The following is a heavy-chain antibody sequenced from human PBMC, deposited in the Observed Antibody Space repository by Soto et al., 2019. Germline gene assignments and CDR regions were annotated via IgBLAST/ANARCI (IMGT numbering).Heavy chain of an antibody. D-gene: IGHD2-8*01. Sequence: XESLKLSFKGSGYSFTSYWIGWVLQMPGKGLEWMGIIYPGDSDTRYSPSFQGQVTISADKSISTAYLQWSSLKASDTAMYYCARRERRYCTNGVCYYFDYWGQGTLVTVSS. J-gene: IGHJ4*02. CDR3: ARRERRYCTNGVCYYFDY. CDR1: GYSFTSYW. CDR2: IYPGDSDT. V-gene: IGHV5-51*01.